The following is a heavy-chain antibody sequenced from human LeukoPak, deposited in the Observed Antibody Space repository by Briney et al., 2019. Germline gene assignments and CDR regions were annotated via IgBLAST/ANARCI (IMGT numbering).Heavy chain of an antibody. CDR1: GYTFTSCY. CDR3: ARIMGRRDRGYYFDY. CDR2: INPSGGST. Sequence: ASVKVSCKASGYTFTSCYMHWVRQAPGQGLEWMGIINPSGGSTSYAQKFQGRVTMTRDTSTSTVYMELSSLRSEDTAVYYCARIMGRRDRGYYFDYWGQGTLVTVSS. V-gene: IGHV1-46*01. D-gene: IGHD3-10*01. J-gene: IGHJ4*02.